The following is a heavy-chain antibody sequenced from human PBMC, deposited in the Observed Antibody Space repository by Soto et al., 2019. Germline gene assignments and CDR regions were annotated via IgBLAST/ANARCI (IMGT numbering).Heavy chain of an antibody. J-gene: IGHJ6*03. V-gene: IGHV4-31*03. CDR2: IYYSGST. D-gene: IGHD6-13*01. Sequence: PSETLSLTCTVSGGSISSGGYYWSWIRQHPGKGLEWIGYIYYSGSTYYNSSLKSRVTISVDTSKNQFSLKLSSVTAADTAVYYCARENSSSWSYYYYYMDVWGKGTTVTVSS. CDR1: GGSISSGGYY. CDR3: ARENSSSWSYYYYYMDV.